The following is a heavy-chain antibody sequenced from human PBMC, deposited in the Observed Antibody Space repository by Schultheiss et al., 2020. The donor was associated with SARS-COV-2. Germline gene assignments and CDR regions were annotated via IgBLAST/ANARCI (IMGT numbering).Heavy chain of an antibody. J-gene: IGHJ6*02. D-gene: IGHD2-21*02. CDR3: ARDRSGDDYYYYGMDV. CDR1: GGSISSYY. Sequence: SETLSLTCTVAGGSISSYYWSWIRQPPGKGLEWIGEINHSGSTNYNPSLKSRVTISVDTSKNQFSLKLSSVTAADTAVYYCARDRSGDDYYYYGMDVWGQGTTVTVSS. V-gene: IGHV4-34*01. CDR2: INHSGST.